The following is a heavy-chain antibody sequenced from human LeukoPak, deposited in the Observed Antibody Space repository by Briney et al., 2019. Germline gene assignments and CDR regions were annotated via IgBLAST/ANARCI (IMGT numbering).Heavy chain of an antibody. CDR3: ARDMAGGDWFDP. J-gene: IGHJ5*02. V-gene: IGHV3-48*03. CDR2: ISSSGSTI. Sequence: GGSLRLSCAASGFTFSSYEMNWVRQAPGKGLEWVSYISSSGSTIYYADSVKGRFTVSRDNAKNSLYLQMNSLRAEDTAVYYCARDMAGGDWFDPWGQGTLVTVSS. D-gene: IGHD3-16*01. CDR1: GFTFSSYE.